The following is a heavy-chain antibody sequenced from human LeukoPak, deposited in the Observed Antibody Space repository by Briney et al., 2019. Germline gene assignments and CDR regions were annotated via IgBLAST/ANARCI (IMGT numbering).Heavy chain of an antibody. D-gene: IGHD2-2*03. Sequence: GGSLRLSCAASGFSFSSFGMHCVRQAPGKGLEWVAFIRYDETNKFYADSVKGRFTISRDNSNNTLYLQMNSLRAEDSAVYHCAKSQRGYCSSTSCYGDYWGQGTLVTVSS. CDR1: GFSFSSFG. J-gene: IGHJ4*02. CDR3: AKSQRGYCSSTSCYGDY. V-gene: IGHV3-30*02. CDR2: IRYDETNK.